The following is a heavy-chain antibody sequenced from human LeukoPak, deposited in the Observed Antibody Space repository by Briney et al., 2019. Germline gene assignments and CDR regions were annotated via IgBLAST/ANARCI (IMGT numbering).Heavy chain of an antibody. CDR2: INWNGGST. V-gene: IGHV3-20*04. CDR3: ARNSGANVYTYSFQY. J-gene: IGHJ4*02. D-gene: IGHD1-26*01. CDR1: GFTFDDYG. Sequence: GGSLRLSCAASGFTFDDYGMSWVRHAPGKGLEWVSGINWNGGSTGYADSVKGRFTISRDNAKNSLYLQMNSLRVEDTAFYYCARNSGANVYTYSFQYWGRGTLVTVSS.